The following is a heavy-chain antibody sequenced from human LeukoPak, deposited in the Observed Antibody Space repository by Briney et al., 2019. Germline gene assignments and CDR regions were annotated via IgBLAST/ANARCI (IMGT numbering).Heavy chain of an antibody. CDR2: VYYSGSA. V-gene: IGHV4-59*08. CDR1: GGSISSYC. Sequence: SETLSLTCTVSGGSISSYCWSWIRPPPRPGRTWIGYVYYSGSANYNPSLKRRVTLSVDTSKHQFSLRLTSVTVAATPVHYFARLGLRFNYGMDVWGQGTTVTVSS. J-gene: IGHJ6*02. D-gene: IGHD3-3*01. CDR3: ARLGLRFNYGMDV.